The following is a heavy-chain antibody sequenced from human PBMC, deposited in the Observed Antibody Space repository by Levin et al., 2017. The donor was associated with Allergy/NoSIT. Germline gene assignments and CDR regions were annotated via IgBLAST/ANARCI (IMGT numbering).Heavy chain of an antibody. CDR1: GGSISGSY. Sequence: SQTLSLTCTVSGGSISGSYWSWIRQPAGKGLEWIGRIYTSGITNYNPSLKSRVTLSVDTSKNQFSLELNSVTAADTAVYYCARGSSSWYLADYWGQGTLVTVSS. D-gene: IGHD6-13*01. V-gene: IGHV4-4*07. CDR3: ARGSSSWYLADY. J-gene: IGHJ4*02. CDR2: IYTSGIT.